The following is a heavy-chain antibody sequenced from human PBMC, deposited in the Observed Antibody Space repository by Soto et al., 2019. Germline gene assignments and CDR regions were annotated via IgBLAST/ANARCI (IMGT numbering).Heavy chain of an antibody. Sequence: QVELVESGGCVVQPGGSLRLACAASGFTFSRYGMHWVRQAPGKGLEWVAVIWFDGSKEFYAASVEGRFTSSRDNSKNMVYLEMNSPRDVDTAVYYCARAVPAAKGWFDSWGQGTLVTVSS. J-gene: IGHJ5*01. V-gene: IGHV3-33*01. CDR2: IWFDGSKE. D-gene: IGHD2-2*01. CDR1: GFTFSRYG. CDR3: ARAVPAAKGWFDS.